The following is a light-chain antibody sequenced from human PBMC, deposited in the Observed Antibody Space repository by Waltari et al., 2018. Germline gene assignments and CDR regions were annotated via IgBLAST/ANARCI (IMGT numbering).Light chain of an antibody. CDR3: CSYAGSVV. Sequence: QPALTQPRAVSGSPGQSVTISCTGTRRDFGGYGDVSWYQHLPRQAPKPMLYEVSKRPSGVPDRFSGSKSGNTASLTISGLQAEDGADYYCCSYAGSVVFGGATKLTVL. V-gene: IGLV2-11*01. CDR2: EVS. CDR1: RRDFGGYGD. J-gene: IGLJ2*01.